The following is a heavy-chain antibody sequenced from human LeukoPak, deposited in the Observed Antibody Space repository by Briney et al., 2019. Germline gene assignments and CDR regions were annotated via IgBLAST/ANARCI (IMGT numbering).Heavy chain of an antibody. J-gene: IGHJ4*02. CDR3: VNYYDSSDYQQPNHFDY. CDR1: GGSFSSYY. CDR2: IYYSGST. V-gene: IGHV4-39*01. D-gene: IGHD3-22*01. Sequence: SETLSLTCAVYGGSFSSYYWGWIRQPPGKGLEWIGSIYYSGSTYYNPSLKSRFTISVDTSKNQFSLKLSSVTAADTAVYYCVNYYDSSDYQQPNHFDYWGQGTLVTVSS.